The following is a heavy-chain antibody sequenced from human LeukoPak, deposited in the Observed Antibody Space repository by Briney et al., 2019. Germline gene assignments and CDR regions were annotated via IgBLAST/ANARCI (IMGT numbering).Heavy chain of an antibody. Sequence: GGSLRLSCAASGFTFKTYSMNWVRQAPGKGLEWVSHIDSDSSHLYYADSVKGRFTISRDNAQNSLYLQMNSLRAEDTAVYYCATPFDSWGQGTLVTVSS. V-gene: IGHV3-21*05. CDR2: IDSDSSHL. J-gene: IGHJ4*02. CDR3: ATPFDS. CDR1: GFTFKTYS.